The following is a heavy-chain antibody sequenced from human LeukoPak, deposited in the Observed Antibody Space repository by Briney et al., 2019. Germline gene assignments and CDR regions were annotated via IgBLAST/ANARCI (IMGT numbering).Heavy chain of an antibody. J-gene: IGHJ6*03. CDR2: MNPNSGNT. CDR3: ARTPYGSGSYLDQTYYYYYMDV. Sequence: ASVKVSCKASGYSFTSHYMHWVRQATGQGLEWMGWMNPNSGNTGYAQKFQGRVTMTRNTSISTAYMELSSLRSEDTAVYYCARTPYGSGSYLDQTYYYYYMDVWGKGTTVTVSS. V-gene: IGHV1-8*02. D-gene: IGHD3-10*01. CDR1: GYSFTSHY.